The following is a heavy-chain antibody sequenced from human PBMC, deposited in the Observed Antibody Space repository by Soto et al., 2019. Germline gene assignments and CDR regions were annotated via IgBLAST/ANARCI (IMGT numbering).Heavy chain of an antibody. CDR2: MNPNSGNT. Sequence: QVQLVQSGAEVKKPGASVKVSCKASGYTFTSYDINWVRQATGQGLEWMGWMNPNSGNTGYAQKFQGRVTMTRNTSISTAYMELSSLRSEDTAGYYCARFVPAYDFWSGSLDDFDIWGQGTIVTVSS. J-gene: IGHJ3*02. D-gene: IGHD3-3*01. V-gene: IGHV1-8*01. CDR1: GYTFTSYD. CDR3: ARFVPAYDFWSGSLDDFDI.